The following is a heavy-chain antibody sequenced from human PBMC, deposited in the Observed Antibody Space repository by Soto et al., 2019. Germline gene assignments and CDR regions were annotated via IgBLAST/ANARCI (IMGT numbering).Heavy chain of an antibody. CDR3: AKSLRYFDWLSQFDY. CDR2: ISGSGGST. V-gene: IGHV3-23*01. D-gene: IGHD3-9*01. CDR1: GFTFSSYA. Sequence: GGSLRLSCAASGFTFSSYAMSWVRQAPGKGLEWVSAISGSGGSTYYADSVKGRFTISRDNSKNTLYLQMNSLRAEDTAVYYCAKSLRYFDWLSQFDYWGQGTLVTVSS. J-gene: IGHJ4*02.